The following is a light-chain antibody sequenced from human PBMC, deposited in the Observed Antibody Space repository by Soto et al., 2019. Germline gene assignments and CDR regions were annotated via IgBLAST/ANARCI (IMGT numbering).Light chain of an antibody. CDR2: DVT. CDR3: SSYTSIIAVV. J-gene: IGLJ2*01. CDR1: SSDIGPYNY. Sequence: QSALTQPASVSGSPGQSITISCTGTSSDIGPYNYVSWYQQHPGKAPKLLLYDVTNRPSGVSDRFSGSKSGRTASLTISGLQAEDAADYYCSSYTSIIAVVFGGGTKVTV. V-gene: IGLV2-14*03.